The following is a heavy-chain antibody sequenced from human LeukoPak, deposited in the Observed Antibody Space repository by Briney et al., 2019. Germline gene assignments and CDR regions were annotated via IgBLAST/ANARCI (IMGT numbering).Heavy chain of an antibody. CDR3: ARRIVTYFYYGMDV. D-gene: IGHD2-15*01. Sequence: GGSLRLSCAASGFTFSSHRMSWVRQAPGKGLEWVANIKEDGSDKYYVDSVKGRFTVSRDNAKNSLYLQMNSLRAEDTAVYYCARRIVTYFYYGMDVWGQGTTVTVSS. V-gene: IGHV3-7*01. CDR2: IKEDGSDK. CDR1: GFTFSSHR. J-gene: IGHJ6*02.